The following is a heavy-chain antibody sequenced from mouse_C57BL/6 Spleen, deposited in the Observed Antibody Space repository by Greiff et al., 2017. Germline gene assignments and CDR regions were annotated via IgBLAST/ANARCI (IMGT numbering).Heavy chain of an antibody. Sequence: VQLQQSGPELVKPGASVKISCKASGYTFTDYYMNWVKQSHGKSLEWIGDINPNNGGTSYNQKFKGKATLTVDKSSSTAYMELRSLTSEDSAVYYCARSNSNYDWFAYWGQGTLVTVSA. V-gene: IGHV1-26*01. D-gene: IGHD2-5*01. CDR2: INPNNGGT. CDR3: ARSNSNYDWFAY. J-gene: IGHJ3*01. CDR1: GYTFTDYY.